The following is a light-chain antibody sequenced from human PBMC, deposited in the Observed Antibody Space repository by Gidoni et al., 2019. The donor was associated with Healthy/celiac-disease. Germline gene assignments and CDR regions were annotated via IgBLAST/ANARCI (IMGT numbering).Light chain of an antibody. Sequence: QSALTQPASVSGSPGQSITISCTGTSSDVGGYNYVSGYQQHPGKAPKLMIYEVSNRPSGVSNRFSGSKSGNTASLTISGLQAEDEADYYCSSYTSSSIPYVFGTGTKVTVL. CDR2: EVS. CDR1: SSDVGGYNY. J-gene: IGLJ1*01. V-gene: IGLV2-14*01. CDR3: SSYTSSSIPYV.